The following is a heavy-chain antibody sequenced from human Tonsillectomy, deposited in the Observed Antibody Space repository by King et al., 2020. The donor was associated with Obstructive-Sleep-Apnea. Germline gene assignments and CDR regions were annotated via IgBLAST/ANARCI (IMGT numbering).Heavy chain of an antibody. V-gene: IGHV3-73*01. CDR1: GFTFSGSA. J-gene: IGHJ4*02. Sequence: LVESGGGLVQPWGSLKLSCAASGFTFSGSAMHWVRQAAGKGLEWVGRIRSKANSYATAYAASVKGRFTISRDDSKNTAYLQMNSLKTEDTAVYYCTRRDSYADYWGQGTLVTVSS. D-gene: IGHD5-18*01. CDR3: TRRDSYADY. CDR2: IRSKANSYAT.